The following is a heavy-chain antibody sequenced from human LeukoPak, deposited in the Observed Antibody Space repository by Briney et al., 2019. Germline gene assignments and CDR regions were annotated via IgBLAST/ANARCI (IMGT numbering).Heavy chain of an antibody. V-gene: IGHV3-21*01. CDR2: ISSSSRSI. CDR1: GFTFRSYW. Sequence: GGSLRLSCAASGFTFRSYWMNWVRQAPGRGLEWVSSISSSSRSIYNADSVKGRFTISRDNAKRSLYLQMNSLRAEDTAVYYCARDRDDDSSGSIDDAFDIWGQGTMVTVSS. D-gene: IGHD3-22*01. CDR3: ARDRDDDSSGSIDDAFDI. J-gene: IGHJ3*02.